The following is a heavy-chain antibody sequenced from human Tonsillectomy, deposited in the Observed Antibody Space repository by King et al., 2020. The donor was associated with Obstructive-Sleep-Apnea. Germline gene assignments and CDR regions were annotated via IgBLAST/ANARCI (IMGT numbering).Heavy chain of an antibody. J-gene: IGHJ2*01. V-gene: IGHV4-59*08. CDR1: GASISSYY. CDR2: IYYRGST. CDR3: ARQTSDWDFDL. Sequence: VQLQESGPGRVKPSETLSLTCTVSGASISSYYWSWIRQPPGKGLVWIGYIYYRGSTNYNPSPKSRGTISVDTSTNQFSLKLSCVTAADTAVYYCARQTSDWDFDLWGRGTLVTVSS.